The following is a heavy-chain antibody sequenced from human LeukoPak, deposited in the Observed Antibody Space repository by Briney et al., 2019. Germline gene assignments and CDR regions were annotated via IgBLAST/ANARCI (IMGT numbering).Heavy chain of an antibody. CDR3: AKTQGYYDY. V-gene: IGHV3-23*01. J-gene: IGHJ4*02. Sequence: GGSLRLSCAASGFTFSNYGMSWVRQAPGKGLEWVSGITGSGTRTDYADSVKGRFTISRDNSKNTLYLQMNSLRAEDTAVYYCAKTQGYYDYWGQGTLVTVSS. CDR2: ITGSGTRT. D-gene: IGHD2-15*01. CDR1: GFTFSNYG.